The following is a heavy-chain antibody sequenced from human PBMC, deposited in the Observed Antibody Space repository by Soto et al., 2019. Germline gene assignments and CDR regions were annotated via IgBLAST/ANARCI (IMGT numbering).Heavy chain of an antibody. CDR3: ARDLITMIVVAPPPVDASYAFDI. CDR2: INPSGGST. D-gene: IGHD3-22*01. V-gene: IGHV1-46*01. Sequence: GSSLKVSCKASGYTFTSYGISWARQAPGQGLEWMGIINPSGGSTSYAQKFQGRVTMTRDTSTSTVYMELSSLRSEDTAVYYCARDLITMIVVAPPPVDASYAFDIWGQGTMVTVSS. J-gene: IGHJ3*02. CDR1: GYTFTSYG.